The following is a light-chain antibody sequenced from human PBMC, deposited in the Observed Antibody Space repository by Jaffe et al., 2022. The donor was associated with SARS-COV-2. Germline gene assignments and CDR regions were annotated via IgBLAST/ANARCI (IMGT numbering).Light chain of an antibody. Sequence: EIVMTQSPATLSVSPGDTVTLSCRASQTVLTNLAWYQQRPGQAPRVLIYDATTRATGIPGRFSGSKSGIEFTLTISSLQSADFGVYFCQQYNDWPRTFGQGTKVEIK. V-gene: IGKV3-15*01. CDR1: QTVLTN. J-gene: IGKJ1*01. CDR2: DAT. CDR3: QQYNDWPRT.